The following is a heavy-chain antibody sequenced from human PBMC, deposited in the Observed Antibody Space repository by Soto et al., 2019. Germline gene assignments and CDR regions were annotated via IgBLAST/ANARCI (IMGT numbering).Heavy chain of an antibody. Sequence: QVQLVQSGAEVKKPGSSVKVSCKASGGTFSSYAISWVRQAPGQGLEWMGGIIPIFGTANYAQKFQGRVTITADESTSTAYMELSSLRSEDTAVYYCARAKGPPKGPYYYYGMDVWCQGTTVTVSS. CDR1: GGTFSSYA. V-gene: IGHV1-69*01. CDR3: ARAKGPPKGPYYYYGMDV. J-gene: IGHJ6*02. CDR2: IIPIFGTA.